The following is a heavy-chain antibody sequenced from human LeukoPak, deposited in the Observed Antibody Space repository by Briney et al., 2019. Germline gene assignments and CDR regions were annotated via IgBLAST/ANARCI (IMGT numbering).Heavy chain of an antibody. D-gene: IGHD5-18*01. J-gene: IGHJ4*02. CDR3: ARYHTALNY. Sequence: GGSLRLSCAASGFSVSSDYMTWVRPAPGKGLEWVSVIYSGGSTYYADSVKGRFTISRDNSKNTLYLQMNNVRVEDTAVYFCARYHTALNYWGQGTLVTASS. V-gene: IGHV3-53*01. CDR1: GFSVSSDY. CDR2: IYSGGST.